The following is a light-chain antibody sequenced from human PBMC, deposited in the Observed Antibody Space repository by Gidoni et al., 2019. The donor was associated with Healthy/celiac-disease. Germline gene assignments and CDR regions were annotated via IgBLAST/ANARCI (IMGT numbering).Light chain of an antibody. CDR2: GAS. CDR3: QQYGSSPWT. J-gene: IGKJ1*01. V-gene: IGKV3-20*01. Sequence: EIVLTQSPGTLSLSPGERATLSCRASQSVGSSYLAWYQQKPGQAPRLLIYGASSGSGTDFTLTISRLEPEDFAVYYCQQYGSSPWTFGQGTKVEIK. CDR1: QSVGSSY.